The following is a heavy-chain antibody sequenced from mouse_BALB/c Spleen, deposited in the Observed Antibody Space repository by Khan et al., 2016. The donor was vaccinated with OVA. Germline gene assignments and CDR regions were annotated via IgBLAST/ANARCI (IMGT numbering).Heavy chain of an antibody. Sequence: QVQLKQSGPGLVQPSQSLSITCTVSGFSLTTYGIHWVRQSPGKGLEWLGVIWSGGSTDYNAPFISRLSISQDNSKSPVFFKMNSLQADDTAIYYCARHSYRYDFTYWGQGTLVTVSA. CDR3: ARHSYRYDFTY. CDR2: IWSGGST. V-gene: IGHV2-2*01. J-gene: IGHJ3*01. CDR1: GFSLTTYG. D-gene: IGHD2-12*01.